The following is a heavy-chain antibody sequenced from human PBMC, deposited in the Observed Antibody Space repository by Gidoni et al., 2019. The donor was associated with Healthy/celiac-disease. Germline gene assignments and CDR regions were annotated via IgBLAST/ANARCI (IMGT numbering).Heavy chain of an antibody. CDR2: IICSGGST. CDR3: AKYPRVGEQQPVGHGMDV. J-gene: IGHJ6*02. CDR1: GFTFSSYA. V-gene: IGHV3-23*01. D-gene: IGHD6-13*01. Sequence: EVQLLESGGGLVQPGGSLRLSCAASGFTFSSYAMSWVRQAPGKGLEWVSAIICSGGSTYYADSVKGLFTLSRDNSKNTLYLQMNSLEAEDTAVDYCAKYPRVGEQQPVGHGMDVWGQGATVTGSS.